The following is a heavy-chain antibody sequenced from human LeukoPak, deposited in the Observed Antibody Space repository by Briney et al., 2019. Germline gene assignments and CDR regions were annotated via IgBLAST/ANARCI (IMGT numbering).Heavy chain of an antibody. CDR1: GFTCSTYN. Sequence: GGSLRLSCAASGFTCSTYNMNWVRQAPGKGLEWVSFISRASTGSTIYYADSVEGRFTISRDDAKNSLFLQMNSLRAEDTAVYYCVRDRSVHQVLEKPDYWGQGTLVTVSS. CDR3: VRDRSVHQVLEKPDY. D-gene: IGHD2-2*01. CDR2: ISRASTGSTI. V-gene: IGHV3-48*01. J-gene: IGHJ4*02.